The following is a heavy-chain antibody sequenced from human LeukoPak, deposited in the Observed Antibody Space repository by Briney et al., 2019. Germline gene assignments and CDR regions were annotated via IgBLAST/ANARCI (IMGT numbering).Heavy chain of an antibody. CDR1: GFTFDDYA. D-gene: IGHD6-13*01. CDR2: ISWNSGSI. CDR3: ANLQAAVDY. V-gene: IGHV3-9*01. Sequence: GGSLRLSCAASGFTFDDYAMHWVRQAPGKGLEWVSGISWNSGSIGYADSVKGRFTISRDNSKNTLYLQMNSLRAEDTAVYYCANLQAAVDYWGQGTLVTVSS. J-gene: IGHJ4*02.